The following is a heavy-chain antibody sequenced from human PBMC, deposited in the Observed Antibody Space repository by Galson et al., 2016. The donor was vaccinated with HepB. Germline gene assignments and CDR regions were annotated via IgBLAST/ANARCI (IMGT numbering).Heavy chain of an antibody. Sequence: QSGAEVKKPGESLKISCQGSGYSFAKYWIVWVRQMPGKGLEWMGIIYPGDSDTTYSPSFQGQVTISADKSTSTAYLQWSSLKASDTAMYYCARQVGATHDHWGQGTLVTVSS. J-gene: IGHJ4*02. CDR1: GYSFAKYW. CDR3: ARQVGATHDH. CDR2: IYPGDSDT. D-gene: IGHD1-26*01. V-gene: IGHV5-51*01.